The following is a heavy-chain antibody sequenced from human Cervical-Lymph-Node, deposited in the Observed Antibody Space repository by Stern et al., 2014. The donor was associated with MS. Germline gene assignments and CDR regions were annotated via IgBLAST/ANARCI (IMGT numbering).Heavy chain of an antibody. Sequence: EVQLVESGGGLVQPGGSLRLSCAVSGFTFSNYWMSWVRQAPGKGLEWVANIKEDGSEKYYVDSVKGRFTISRDKRKNSLNLQMNSLRVEDTAVYYCVRDRGAMVRGGKSTDVWGQGTTVTVPS. J-gene: IGHJ6*02. CDR3: VRDRGAMVRGGKSTDV. CDR2: IKEDGSEK. D-gene: IGHD3-10*01. CDR1: GFTFSNYW. V-gene: IGHV3-7*01.